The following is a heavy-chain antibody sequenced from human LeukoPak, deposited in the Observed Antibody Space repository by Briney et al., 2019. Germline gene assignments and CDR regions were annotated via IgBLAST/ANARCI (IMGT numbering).Heavy chain of an antibody. D-gene: IGHD6-6*01. J-gene: IGHJ4*02. CDR1: GFTFSSYS. Sequence: PGGSLRLSCAASGFTFSSYSMNWVRLAPGKGLEWVSGISGSGGSTYYADSVNGRFTISRDNSKNTLYLQMNSLRAEDTAAYYCAKAGYAARHFDYWGQGTLVTVSS. V-gene: IGHV3-23*01. CDR2: ISGSGGST. CDR3: AKAGYAARHFDY.